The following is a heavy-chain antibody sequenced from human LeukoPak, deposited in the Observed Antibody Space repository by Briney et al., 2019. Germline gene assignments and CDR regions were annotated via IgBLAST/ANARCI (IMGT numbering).Heavy chain of an antibody. CDR2: ISSSSSYI. D-gene: IGHD2-2*01. J-gene: IGHJ4*02. CDR1: GFTFSSYS. CDR3: AREIVLVPAATGDY. Sequence: GGSLRLSCAASGFTFSSYSMSWVRQAPGKGLEWVSSISSSSSYIYYADSVKGRFTISRDNAKNSLYLQMNSLRAEDTAVYYCAREIVLVPAATGDYWGQGTLVTVSS. V-gene: IGHV3-21*01.